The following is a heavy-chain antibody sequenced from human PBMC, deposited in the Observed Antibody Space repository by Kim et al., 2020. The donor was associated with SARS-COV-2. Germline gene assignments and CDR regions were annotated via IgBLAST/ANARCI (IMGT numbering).Heavy chain of an antibody. V-gene: IGHV1-3*01. J-gene: IGHJ4*02. CDR2: KT. D-gene: IGHD4-4*01. CDR3: ARDMNPTVYDY. Sequence: KTKVSKEFQGRVTITRDTSANTAYMDLRSLTFEDTAIYYCARDMNPTVYDYWGQGTLVTVSS.